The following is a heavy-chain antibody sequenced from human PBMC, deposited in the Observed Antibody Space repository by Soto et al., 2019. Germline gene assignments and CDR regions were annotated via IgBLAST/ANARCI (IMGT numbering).Heavy chain of an antibody. CDR3: ARDSEYSSSWYRWFDP. V-gene: IGHV1-46*01. CDR2: INPSGGST. CDR1: GYTFTSYY. Sequence: QVQLVQSGAEVKKPGASVKVSCKASGYTFTSYYMHWVRQAPGQGLEWMGRINPSGGSTSYAQKFQGRVTRTRDTSTSTVYMERSSLRAEDTAVYYCARDSEYSSSWYRWFDPWGQGTLVTGSS. D-gene: IGHD6-13*01. J-gene: IGHJ5*02.